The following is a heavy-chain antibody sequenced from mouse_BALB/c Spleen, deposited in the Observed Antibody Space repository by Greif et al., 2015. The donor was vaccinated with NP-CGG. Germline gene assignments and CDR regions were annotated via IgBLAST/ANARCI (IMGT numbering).Heavy chain of an antibody. CDR1: GYAFSSSW. J-gene: IGHJ4*01. CDR2: IYPGDGDT. D-gene: IGHD1-1*01. Sequence: SGPELVKPGASVKISCKASGYAFSSSWMNWVKQRPGQGLEWIGRIYPGDGDTNYNGKFKGKATLTADKSSSTAYMQLSSLTSVDSAVYFCARKDGPRAMDYWGQGTSVTVSS. V-gene: IGHV1-82*01. CDR3: ARKDGPRAMDY.